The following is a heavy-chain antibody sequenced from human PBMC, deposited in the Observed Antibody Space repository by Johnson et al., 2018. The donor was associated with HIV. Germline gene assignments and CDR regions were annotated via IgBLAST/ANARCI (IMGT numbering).Heavy chain of an antibody. CDR3: ARDPAIRWSEWDSSGYYSPDAFDI. CDR1: AFTVSSNY. CDR2: IYSGGNT. J-gene: IGHJ3*02. Sequence: VQLVESGGGLVQPGGSLRLSCVATAFTVSSNYMSWVRQAPGKGLEWVSVIYSGGNTYYADSVKGRFTISTDNPKTTLYLQMNSLRAEDTAVYYCARDPAIRWSEWDSSGYYSPDAFDIWGQGTMVTVSS. D-gene: IGHD3-22*01. V-gene: IGHV3-66*02.